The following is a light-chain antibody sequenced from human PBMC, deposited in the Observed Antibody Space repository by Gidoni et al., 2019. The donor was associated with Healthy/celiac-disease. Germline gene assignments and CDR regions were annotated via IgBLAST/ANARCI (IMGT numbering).Light chain of an antibody. CDR3: QVWDSSSDHVV. CDR2: EDS. J-gene: IGLJ2*01. CDR1: NIGSKS. V-gene: IGLV3-21*03. Sequence: SYVLTQQPSVSVAPGKTARITCGGNNIGSKSVHWYQQKPGQAPVLVVYEDSDRPSGIPERFSGSNSGNTATLTISRVEAGDEADYYCQVWDSSSDHVVFGGGTKLTVL.